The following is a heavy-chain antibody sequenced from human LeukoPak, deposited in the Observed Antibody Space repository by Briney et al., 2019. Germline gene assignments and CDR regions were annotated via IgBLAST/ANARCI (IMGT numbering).Heavy chain of an antibody. CDR2: IWYDGSNK. CDR1: GFTFSSYG. CDR3: ARDYGGNSVFY. D-gene: IGHD4-23*01. Sequence: GRSLRLSCAASGFTFSSYGMHCLRQAPGKGLEWVAVIWYDGSNKYYADSVKGRFTIYRDNSKNTLYLQINSLGAEDTPVYYCARDYGGNSVFYWGQGTLVTVSS. J-gene: IGHJ4*02. V-gene: IGHV3-33*01.